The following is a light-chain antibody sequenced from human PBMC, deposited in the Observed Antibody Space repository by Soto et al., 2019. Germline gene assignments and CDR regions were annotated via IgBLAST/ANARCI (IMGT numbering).Light chain of an antibody. Sequence: DIQMTQSPSSLSASVGDRVTITCRASQDIRSDLGWFQQKPGKAPKRLIYAASTLESGVPSRFSGSRSGTEFTLTISSLQPEDFATYYCQQYNSYSATFGQGTKVEI. CDR2: AAS. CDR3: QQYNSYSAT. J-gene: IGKJ1*01. V-gene: IGKV1-17*01. CDR1: QDIRSD.